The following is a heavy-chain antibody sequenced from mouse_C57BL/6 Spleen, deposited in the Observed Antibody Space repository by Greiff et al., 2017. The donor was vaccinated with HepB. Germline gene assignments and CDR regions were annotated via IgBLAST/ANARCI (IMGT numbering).Heavy chain of an antibody. CDR1: GFNIKDYY. CDR2: IDPEDGDT. J-gene: IGHJ2*01. V-gene: IGHV14-1*01. D-gene: IGHD1-1*01. Sequence: VQLKQSGAELVRPGASVKLSCTASGFNIKDYYMHWVKQRPEQGLEWIGRIDPEDGDTEYAPKFQGKATMTADTSSNTAYLQLSSLQSEDTAVYYCRGDGSSFFDYWGQGTTLTVSS. CDR3: RGDGSSFFDY.